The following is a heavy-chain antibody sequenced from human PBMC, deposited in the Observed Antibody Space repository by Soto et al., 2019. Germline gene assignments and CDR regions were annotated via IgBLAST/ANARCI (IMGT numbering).Heavy chain of an antibody. CDR1: GFTFSSYA. D-gene: IGHD2-15*01. V-gene: IGHV3-64D*06. CDR3: VKDRGYCSGGSCYPFDY. J-gene: IGHJ4*02. CDR2: ISSNGGST. Sequence: GGSLRLSCSASGFTFSSYAMHWVRQAPGKGLEYVSAISSNGGSTYYADSVKGRFTISRDNSKNTLYLQMSSLRAEDTAVYYCVKDRGYCSGGSCYPFDYWGQGTLVTVSS.